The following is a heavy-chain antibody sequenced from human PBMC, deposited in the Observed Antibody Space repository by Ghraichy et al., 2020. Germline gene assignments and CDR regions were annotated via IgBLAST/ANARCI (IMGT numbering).Heavy chain of an antibody. D-gene: IGHD5-18*01. CDR3: ARLARSWMQTWFFDY. Sequence: ASVKVSCKASGYSFTNYVINWVRQAPGQGLEWMGWISPYNGNTDYAQKLQGRVTMTTDISTSTAYMELRSLRSDDTAVYYCARLARSWMQTWFFDYWGQGTLVTVSS. J-gene: IGHJ4*02. CDR1: GYSFTNYV. V-gene: IGHV1-18*01. CDR2: ISPYNGNT.